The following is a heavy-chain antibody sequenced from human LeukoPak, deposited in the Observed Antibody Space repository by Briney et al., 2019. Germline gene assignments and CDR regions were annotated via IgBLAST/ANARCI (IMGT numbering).Heavy chain of an antibody. CDR3: ARGHLRYFDWLWNP. V-gene: IGHV1-18*04. J-gene: IGHJ5*02. CDR2: ISAYNGNT. Sequence: ASVKVSCKASGYTFTSYGISWVRQAPGQGLEWMGWISAYNGNTNYAQKLQGRVTMTTDTSTRTAYMELRSLRSDDTAVYYCARGHLRYFDWLWNPWGQGTLVTVSS. CDR1: GYTFTSYG. D-gene: IGHD3-9*01.